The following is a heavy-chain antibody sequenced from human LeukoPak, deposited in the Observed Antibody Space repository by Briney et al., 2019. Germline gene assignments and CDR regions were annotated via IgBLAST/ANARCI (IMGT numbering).Heavy chain of an antibody. CDR1: GGSISSSSYY. CDR2: IYYSGST. V-gene: IGHV4-39*07. J-gene: IGHJ6*03. D-gene: IGHD5-12*01. Sequence: PSETLSLTCTVSGGSISSSSYYWGWIRQPPGKGLEWIGSIYYSGSTYYNPSLKSRVTISVDTSKNQFSLKLSSVTAADTAVYYCARDLPVDIVATIGYMDVWGKGTTVTVSS. CDR3: ARDLPVDIVATIGYMDV.